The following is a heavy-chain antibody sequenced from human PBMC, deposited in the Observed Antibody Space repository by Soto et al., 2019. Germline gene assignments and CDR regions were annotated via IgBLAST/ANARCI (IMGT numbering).Heavy chain of an antibody. CDR3: ARSPGIAAAGTPGDAFDI. D-gene: IGHD6-13*01. CDR1: GGTFSSYA. V-gene: IGHV1-69*13. CDR2: IIPIFGTA. J-gene: IGHJ3*02. Sequence: SVKLSCKASGGTFSSYAISWVRQAPGQGLEWMGGIIPIFGTANYAQKFQGRVTITADESTSTAYMELSSLRSEDTAVYYCARSPGIAAAGTPGDAFDIWGQGTMVTVSS.